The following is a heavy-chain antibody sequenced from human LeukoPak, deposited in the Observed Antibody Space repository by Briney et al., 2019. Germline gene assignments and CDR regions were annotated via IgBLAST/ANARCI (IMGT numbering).Heavy chain of an antibody. V-gene: IGHV1-8*01. CDR2: MNPNSGNT. J-gene: IGHJ4*02. CDR3: ARQDSGYYDYVWGSSGFGY. D-gene: IGHD3-16*01. Sequence: GASVKVSCKASGYTFTSYDINWVRQATGQGLEWMGWMNPNSGNTGYAQKFQGRVTMTRNTSISTAYMELGSLRSEDTAVYYCARQDSGYYDYVWGSSGFGYWGQGTLVTVSS. CDR1: GYTFTSYD.